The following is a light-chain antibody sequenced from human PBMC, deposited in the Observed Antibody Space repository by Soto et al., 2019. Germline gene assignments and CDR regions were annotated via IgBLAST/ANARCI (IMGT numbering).Light chain of an antibody. CDR3: AAWDDSLNGVV. CDR2: SNN. Sequence: QSVLTQPPSASGTPGQRVTISCSGSSSNIGTNSVNWYQQLPGTAPKLLIYSNNQRPSGVPDRFSGSESGTSASLAISGLQSEDEADYYCAAWDDSLNGVVFGGGTKHTVL. V-gene: IGLV1-44*01. J-gene: IGLJ2*01. CDR1: SSNIGTNS.